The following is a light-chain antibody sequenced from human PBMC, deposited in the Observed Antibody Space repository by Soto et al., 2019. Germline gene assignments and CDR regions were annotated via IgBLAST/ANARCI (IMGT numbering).Light chain of an antibody. V-gene: IGKV3D-15*01. CDR1: QSVSSN. J-gene: IGKJ1*01. CDR2: GAS. CDR3: QQLTDWPPQWT. Sequence: EIVMTQSPATLSVSPGERATLSCRASQSVSSNLAWYQQKPGQAPRLLIYGASSRATGIPDRFSGSGSGTDFTLTISRLEPEDFAVYYCQQLTDWPPQWTFGQGTKVDIK.